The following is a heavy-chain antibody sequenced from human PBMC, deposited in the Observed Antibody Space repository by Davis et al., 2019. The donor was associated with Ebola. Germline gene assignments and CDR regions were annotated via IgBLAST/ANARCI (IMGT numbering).Heavy chain of an antibody. CDR1: GFILSRYA. J-gene: IGHJ4*02. V-gene: IGHV3-30*03. D-gene: IGHD6-13*01. Sequence: SPNLPCAASGFILSRYAMHLVRQAPGKGLEWVAVISYDGSNKFYADSVKGRFTISRDNAKNSLYLQLNSLRAEDTAVYYCARGLIASAAFDYWGQGTLVSVSS. CDR3: ARGLIASAAFDY. CDR2: ISYDGSNK.